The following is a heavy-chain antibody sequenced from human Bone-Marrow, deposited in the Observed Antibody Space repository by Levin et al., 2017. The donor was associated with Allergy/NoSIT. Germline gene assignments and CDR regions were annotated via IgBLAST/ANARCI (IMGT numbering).Heavy chain of an antibody. Sequence: ASVKVSCAASGLIFSNYAMYWVRQAPGKGLEWVSQISGSGSNTHYADSVRGRFTFSRDNSNNTVYLQMNSLRADDTAVYYCAGYDTSGYHSPFDYWGQGTLVTVSS. CDR3: AGYDTSGYHSPFDY. V-gene: IGHV3-23*01. J-gene: IGHJ4*02. D-gene: IGHD3-22*01. CDR1: GLIFSNYA. CDR2: ISGSGSNT.